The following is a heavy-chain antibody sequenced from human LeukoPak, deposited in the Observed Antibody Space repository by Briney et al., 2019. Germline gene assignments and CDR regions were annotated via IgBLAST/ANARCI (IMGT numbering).Heavy chain of an antibody. V-gene: IGHV3-23*01. CDR3: AKGTTYYYDSSGYYYLDY. Sequence: HPGGSLRLSCAASGFTFSSYAMSWVRQAPGKGLEWVSAINGSGGSTYYADSVKGRFTISRDNSKNTLYLQVNSLRAEDTAVYYCAKGTTYYYDSSGYYYLDYWGQGTLVTVSA. CDR2: INGSGGST. D-gene: IGHD3-22*01. CDR1: GFTFSSYA. J-gene: IGHJ4*02.